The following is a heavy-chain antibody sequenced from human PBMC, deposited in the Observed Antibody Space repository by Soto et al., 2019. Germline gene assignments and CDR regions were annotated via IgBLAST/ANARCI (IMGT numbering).Heavy chain of an antibody. D-gene: IGHD6-19*01. V-gene: IGHV3-15*07. Sequence: EVQLVESGGGLVKPGGSLRLSCAASGFTFSEAWMNWVRQAPGKGLEWVGRIKSKAAGGTTDYVAPVKGRFTISRDDSPNPLFLQMNSLQTEDTAVYYCTTDSPVAGGGPLWGQGTLVTVSS. J-gene: IGHJ4*02. CDR2: IKSKAAGGTT. CDR1: GFTFSEAW. CDR3: TTDSPVAGGGPL.